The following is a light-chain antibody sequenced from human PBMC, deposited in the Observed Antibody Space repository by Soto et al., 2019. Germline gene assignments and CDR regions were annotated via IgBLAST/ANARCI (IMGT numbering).Light chain of an antibody. CDR3: QQYNNWLLYT. J-gene: IGKJ2*01. V-gene: IGKV3-15*01. CDR2: GAS. CDR1: QSVSRN. Sequence: EIVVTQSQATLSVSPGERATLSCRASQSVSRNFAWYQQKPGQAPRLLIYGASTRATGIPARFSGSGSGTEFTLTISSLQSEDFAVYYCQQYNNWLLYTFGQGPKLEI.